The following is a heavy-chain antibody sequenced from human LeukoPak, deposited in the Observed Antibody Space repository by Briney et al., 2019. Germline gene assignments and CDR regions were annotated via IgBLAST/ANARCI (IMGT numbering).Heavy chain of an antibody. V-gene: IGHV3-9*01. J-gene: IGHJ4*02. CDR3: PLELGEGFDY. D-gene: IGHD1-7*01. Sequence: GRSLRLSCAASGFTFDDYAMHWVRHAPGKGLEWVSGISWNSGSIGYADSVKGRFTISRDNAKNSLYLQMNSLRAEDTAVYYCPLELGEGFDYWGQGTLVTVSS. CDR2: ISWNSGSI. CDR1: GFTFDDYA.